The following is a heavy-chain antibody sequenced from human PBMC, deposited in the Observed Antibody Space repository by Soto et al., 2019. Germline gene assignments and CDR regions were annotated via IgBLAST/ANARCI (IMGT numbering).Heavy chain of an antibody. CDR3: ARAGIIVGATTPEFYYYSGMDV. CDR1: GYTFTIYD. V-gene: IGHV1-8*01. D-gene: IGHD1-26*01. CDR2: MNPNSGNT. Sequence: GASVKVSCKASGYTFTIYDINWVRQATGQGLEWMGWMNPNSGNTGYAQKFQGRVTMTRNTSISTAYMELSSLRSEDTAVYYCARAGIIVGATTPEFYYYSGMDVWGQGTTVTVSS. J-gene: IGHJ6*02.